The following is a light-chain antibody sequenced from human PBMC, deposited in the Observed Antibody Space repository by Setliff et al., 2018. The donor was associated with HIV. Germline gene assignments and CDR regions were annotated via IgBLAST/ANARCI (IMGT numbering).Light chain of an antibody. CDR2: DVS. CDR3: LSYTGSDTFV. CDR1: SSDVGGYNY. J-gene: IGLJ1*01. V-gene: IGLV2-11*01. Sequence: QSVLTQPRSVSGSPGQSVTISCTGTSSDVGGYNYVSWYQHHPGKAPKVMIYDVSKRPSRVSDRFSGSKSANTASLTISGLQAEDEADYYCLSYTGSDTFVFGSGTKVTVL.